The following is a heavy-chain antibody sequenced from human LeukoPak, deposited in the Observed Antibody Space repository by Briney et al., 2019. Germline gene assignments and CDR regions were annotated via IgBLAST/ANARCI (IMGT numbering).Heavy chain of an antibody. CDR2: IIPIFGTA. CDR3: ARGLNTAEYYYYYYMDV. D-gene: IGHD5-18*01. Sequence: GPSVKVSCKASGGTFSSYAISWVRQAPGQGLEWRGGIIPIFGTANYAQKFQGRVTITADESTSTAYMELSSLRSEDTAVYYCARGLNTAEYYYYYYMDVWGKGTTVTISS. CDR1: GGTFSSYA. J-gene: IGHJ6*03. V-gene: IGHV1-69*13.